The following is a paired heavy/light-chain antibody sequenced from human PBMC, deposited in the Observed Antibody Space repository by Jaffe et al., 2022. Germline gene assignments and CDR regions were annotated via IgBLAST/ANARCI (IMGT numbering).Light chain of an antibody. CDR3: HQYYRIPYT. J-gene: IGKJ3*01. Sequence: DIVMTQSPDSLAVSLGERATINCKSSQSVFYSPNNRNYLAWYQQKPGQPPKLLIYWASTRESGVPDRFSVSGSGTDFTLTINSLQAEDVAVYYCHQYYRIPYTFGPGTKVDIK. V-gene: IGKV4-1*01. CDR1: QSVFYSPNNRNY. CDR2: WAS.
Heavy chain of an antibody. CDR2: INRGGDSK. Sequence: EVQLVESGGGLVQPGGSLKLSCVASGFTFSDYEMDWVRQAPGRGLEWVSKINRGGDSKFYADSVKGRFTISRDDAKNSLFLQMDSLRVEDTAVYYCARGGLLPLWYFDLWGRGTLVTVSS. V-gene: IGHV3-48*03. CDR3: ARGGLLPLWYFDL. CDR1: GFTFSDYE. J-gene: IGHJ2*01.